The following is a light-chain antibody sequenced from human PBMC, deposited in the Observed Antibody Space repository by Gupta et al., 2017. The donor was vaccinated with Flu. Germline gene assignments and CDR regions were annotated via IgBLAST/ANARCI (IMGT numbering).Light chain of an antibody. CDR3: VLSYSGAYV. Sequence: QAVVTQEPSLTVSQGGTDSLTCDSSSAAVTSGHYPYWFQQKPGQAPKTLIYDTNNRHSWTPARFSGALLGGKAALTLSGAQPEDDADYYCVLSYSGAYVFGTGTTVTVL. CDR1: SAAVTSGHY. J-gene: IGLJ1*01. CDR2: DTN. V-gene: IGLV7-46*01.